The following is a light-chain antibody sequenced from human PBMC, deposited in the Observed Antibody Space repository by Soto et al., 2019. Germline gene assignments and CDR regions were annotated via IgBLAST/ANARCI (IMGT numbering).Light chain of an antibody. CDR1: SSDVGSYKF. J-gene: IGLJ2*01. Sequence: QSLLTQPASVSGSPGQSITISCTGTSSDVGSYKFVSWYQQHPGKAPKLMIYEVSKRPSGISNRFSGSQSGNTASLTISGLQAEDEADYYCCSYAGSSTLVIFGGGTKVTVL. CDR3: CSYAGSSTLVI. V-gene: IGLV2-23*02. CDR2: EVS.